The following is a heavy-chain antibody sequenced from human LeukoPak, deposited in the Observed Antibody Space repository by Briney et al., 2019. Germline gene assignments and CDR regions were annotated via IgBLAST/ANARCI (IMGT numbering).Heavy chain of an antibody. D-gene: IGHD5-18*01. V-gene: IGHV4-59*11. Sequence: SETLSLTCTVSGASISSQYWSWIRQSPGKGLEWIGNVHYGGSTYYNPSFSSRVAISMLPSENQFSLMLSFVTSADTALYYCARSEGGGYSAQLEYWGQGTLVTVSS. J-gene: IGHJ4*02. CDR3: ARSEGGGYSAQLEY. CDR1: GASISSQY. CDR2: VHYGGST.